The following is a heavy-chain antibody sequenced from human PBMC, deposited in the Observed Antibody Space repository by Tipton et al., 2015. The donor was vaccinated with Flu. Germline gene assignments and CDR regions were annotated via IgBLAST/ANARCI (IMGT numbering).Heavy chain of an antibody. CDR3: ARSLFRSFGFDP. CDR1: GYSFTGYY. Sequence: QMQLVQSGAELSKPGASLKVSCEASGYSFTGYYMHWVRQVPGQGLEWMGWINPRTSDTHYAQKFQGRVTMTRDTAIGTVYMELTSLRSDDTAVYFCARSLFRSFGFDPWGQGTQVTVSS. D-gene: IGHD3-9*01. J-gene: IGHJ5*02. V-gene: IGHV1-2*02. CDR2: INPRTSDT.